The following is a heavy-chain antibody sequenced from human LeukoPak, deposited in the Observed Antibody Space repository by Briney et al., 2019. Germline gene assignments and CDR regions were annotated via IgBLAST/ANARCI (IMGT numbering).Heavy chain of an antibody. V-gene: IGHV1-18*01. Sequence: ASVKVSCKASGYTFTSYGISWVRQAPGQGLEWMGWISAYNGNTNYAQKLQGRVTMTTDTSTSTAYMELRSLRSDDTAVYYCARAWGGYCSSTSCYNWFDPWGQGTLVTVSS. CDR1: GYTFTSYG. J-gene: IGHJ5*02. CDR3: ARAWGGYCSSTSCYNWFDP. CDR2: ISAYNGNT. D-gene: IGHD2-2*01.